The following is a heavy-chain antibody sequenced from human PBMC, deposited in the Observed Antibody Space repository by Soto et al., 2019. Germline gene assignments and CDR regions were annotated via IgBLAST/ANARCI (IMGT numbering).Heavy chain of an antibody. CDR2: IHHSGNT. CDR1: GGSLSGSY. CDR3: ARHGGYYFDY. Sequence: QVQLQQWGAGLLKPSETLSLTCAVYGGSLSGSYWSWIRQPPGKGLEWIGEIHHSGNTIYNPSLKSRVTISVDTSENQFSLKLISVTAADTAVYYCARHGGYYFDYWGQETLVTVSS. D-gene: IGHD3-16*01. V-gene: IGHV4-34*01. J-gene: IGHJ4*02.